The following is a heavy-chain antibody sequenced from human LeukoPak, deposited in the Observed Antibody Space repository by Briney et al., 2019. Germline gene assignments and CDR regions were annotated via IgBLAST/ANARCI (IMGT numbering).Heavy chain of an antibody. D-gene: IGHD2/OR15-2a*01. CDR2: IKQAGSEK. CDR3: ARSMSLSYGLDV. J-gene: IGHJ6*02. V-gene: IGHV3-7*01. Sequence: GGSLRLSCAASGFTFGNYWMTWVRQAPGKGLEWVANIKQAGSEKYYVDSVKGRFTISSDNAENSLYLQMNSLRAEDTAVYYCARSMSLSYGLDVWGQGTTVTVSS. CDR1: GFTFGNYW.